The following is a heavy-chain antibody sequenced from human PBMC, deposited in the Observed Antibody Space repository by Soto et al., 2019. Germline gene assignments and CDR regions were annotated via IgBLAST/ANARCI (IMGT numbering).Heavy chain of an antibody. V-gene: IGHV4-59*01. J-gene: IGHJ4*02. CDR3: AQTTGWPGFDY. D-gene: IGHD6-19*01. CDR2: IYNGERT. Sequence: QVHLQESGPGLVKPSETMSLTCTASGASIRNFYWNWVRQFPGKGLEWIGHIYNGERTNYNPSLKXRVPISVDTSKNQFSLKLSSVTVADTAVYYCAQTTGWPGFDYWGQGTLVAVSS. CDR1: GASIRNFY.